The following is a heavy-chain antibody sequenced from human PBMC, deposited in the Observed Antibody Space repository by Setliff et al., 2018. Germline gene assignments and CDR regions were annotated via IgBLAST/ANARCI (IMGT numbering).Heavy chain of an antibody. J-gene: IGHJ4*02. V-gene: IGHV3-7*01. Sequence: GGSLRLSCGASGFTYKNDWVSWVRQAPGKGLEWLASINPDGSEKYYVDSVKGRFTISRDNARNSLSLQMNSLRTEDTAVYYCAKGLKSSGPDWYFDYWGPGTLVTVSS. CDR1: GFTYKNDW. CDR2: INPDGSEK. CDR3: AKGLKSSGPDWYFDY. D-gene: IGHD3-22*01.